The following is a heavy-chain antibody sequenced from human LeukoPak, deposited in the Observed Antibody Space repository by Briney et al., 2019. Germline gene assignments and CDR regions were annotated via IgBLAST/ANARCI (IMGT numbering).Heavy chain of an antibody. CDR1: GFTFSSYA. D-gene: IGHD6-13*01. V-gene: IGHV3-23*01. CDR3: AKDRSIAAGDDAFDI. J-gene: IGHJ3*02. CDR2: ISGSGIST. Sequence: GGSLRLSCAASGFTFSSYAMSWVRQAPGKGLEWVSAISGSGISTYYADSVKGRFIFSRDNSKNTLYLQMNSLRAEDTAVYYCAKDRSIAAGDDAFDIWGQGTMVTVSS.